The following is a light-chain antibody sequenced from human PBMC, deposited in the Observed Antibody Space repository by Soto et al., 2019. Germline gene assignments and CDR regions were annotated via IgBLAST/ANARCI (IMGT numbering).Light chain of an antibody. CDR3: QKYDSAPWT. V-gene: IGKV1-27*01. CDR2: TAS. CDR1: QGIGNS. Sequence: DIQMTQSPSSLSASVGDRVTITCPASQGIGNSLAWYQQKPGRVPNLLMYTASTLLSGVPSRFSGSGSGTDFTLTISSLQPEDVATYYYQKYDSAPWTFGQGTKVEIK. J-gene: IGKJ1*01.